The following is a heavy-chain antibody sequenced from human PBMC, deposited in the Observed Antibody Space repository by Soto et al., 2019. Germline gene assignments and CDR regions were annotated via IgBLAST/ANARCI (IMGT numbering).Heavy chain of an antibody. Sequence: SETLSITCTVSGGSVSSDTHYWSWIRQPPGKRLEWIGFIYSSGSTNYNPSLKSRVTMSVDTSKNHFSLKLRSVIVADTAVYHCARFVRSCSGTTCYTRADVWGQGTTVTVSS. CDR2: IYSSGST. V-gene: IGHV4-61*01. D-gene: IGHD2-2*02. J-gene: IGHJ6*02. CDR1: GGSVSSDTHY. CDR3: ARFVRSCSGTTCYTRADV.